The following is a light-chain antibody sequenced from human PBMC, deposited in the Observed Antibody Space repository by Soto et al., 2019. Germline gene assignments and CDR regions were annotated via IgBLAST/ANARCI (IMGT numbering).Light chain of an antibody. CDR2: DAS. Sequence: EIVLTQSPATLPLSPGERATLSCRASQSVSSYLAWYQQKPGQAPRLLIYDASNRATGIPARFSGSGSGTDFTLTISRLEPEDFGVYFVPKRYNWPPLSFGGGTKVEIK. CDR1: QSVSSY. V-gene: IGKV3-11*01. J-gene: IGKJ4*01. CDR3: PKRYNWPPLS.